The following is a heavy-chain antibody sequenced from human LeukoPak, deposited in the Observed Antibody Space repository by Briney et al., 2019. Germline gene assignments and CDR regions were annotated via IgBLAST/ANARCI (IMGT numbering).Heavy chain of an antibody. CDR1: GGSFSGYY. D-gene: IGHD5-18*01. CDR3: ARVRTGYSYGYGSPVRYFDY. Sequence: SETLSLTCAVYGGSFSGYYWSWIRPPPGKGLEWIGEINHSGSTNYNPSLKSRVTISVDTSKNQFSLKLSSVTAADTAVYYCARVRTGYSYGYGSPVRYFDYWGQGTLVTVSS. CDR2: INHSGST. J-gene: IGHJ4*02. V-gene: IGHV4-34*01.